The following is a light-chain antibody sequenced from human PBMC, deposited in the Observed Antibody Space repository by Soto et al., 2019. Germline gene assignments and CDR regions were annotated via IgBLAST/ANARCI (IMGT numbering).Light chain of an antibody. CDR2: LAS. V-gene: IGKV4-1*01. J-gene: IGKJ4*01. CDR1: QSLLYRSTNKNY. Sequence: DILMTQAPESLTVSVAERATINCKSSQSLLYRSTNKNYLAWYQQKPGQPPKLLIYLASTRESGVPDRFSGSGSGTDCTLTSSNVQAEDVAVYYCQRYYNTPLTFGGGNKVEIK. CDR3: QRYYNTPLT.